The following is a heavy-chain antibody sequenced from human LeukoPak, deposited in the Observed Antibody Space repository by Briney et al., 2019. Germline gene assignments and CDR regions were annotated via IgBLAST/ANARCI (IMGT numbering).Heavy chain of an antibody. V-gene: IGHV4-34*01. Sequence: SETLSLTCAVYGGSFSGYYWSWIRQPPGKGLEWVGEINHSGSTNYNPSLKSRVTISVDTSKNQFSLKLSSVTAAGTAVYYCARTRFSRGYSYGYDNWFDPWGQGTLVTVSS. J-gene: IGHJ5*02. CDR3: ARTRFSRGYSYGYDNWFDP. D-gene: IGHD5-18*01. CDR2: INHSGST. CDR1: GGSFSGYY.